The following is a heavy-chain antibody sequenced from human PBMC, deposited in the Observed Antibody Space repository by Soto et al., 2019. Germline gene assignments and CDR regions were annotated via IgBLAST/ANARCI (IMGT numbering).Heavy chain of an antibody. CDR2: IYYSGNT. CDR3: VSRLGSGYAMDV. CDR1: GDSISSGGYY. Sequence: QLQLQESGPGLVKPSETLSLTCTVSGDSISSGGYYWGWIRQPPGKGLEWIGSIYYSGNTFYNPSLKSGATISRDTSRNQFSLRLNSVTAADTAVYDCVSRLGSGYAMDVWGQGTTVTVSS. J-gene: IGHJ6*02. V-gene: IGHV4-39*01.